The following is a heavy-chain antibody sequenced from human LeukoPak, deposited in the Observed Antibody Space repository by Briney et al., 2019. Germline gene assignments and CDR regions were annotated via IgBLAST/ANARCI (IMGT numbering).Heavy chain of an antibody. CDR1: GGSISSTNYN. Sequence: SGSLSLTCTGSGGSISSTNYNWGWMRQPQGKELEWIGSIFYTGNTFYNPSLKSRVTMSVDTSKNQFSLKLNSVAAADTAVYYCSKMTTVTAVFDYWGQGTLVTVSS. CDR3: SKMTTVTAVFDY. J-gene: IGHJ4*02. V-gene: IGHV4-39*01. CDR2: IFYTGNT. D-gene: IGHD4-17*01.